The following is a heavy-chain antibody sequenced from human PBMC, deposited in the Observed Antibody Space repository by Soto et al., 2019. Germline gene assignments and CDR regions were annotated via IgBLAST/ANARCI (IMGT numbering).Heavy chain of an antibody. D-gene: IGHD3-16*02. Sequence: EVQLVESGGGLVQPGRSLRLSCAASGFKFRDYWMSWVRQAPGKGLEWVGNIKHDTSEAHYADSVKGRFTITRDNIKNFVFLQMNGLRADDMASYYCARDGLLFSGPYRPSRFDYWGLGTQVTVSS. CDR3: ARDGLLFSGPYRPSRFDY. J-gene: IGHJ4*02. CDR1: GFKFRDYW. V-gene: IGHV3-7*03. CDR2: IKHDTSEA.